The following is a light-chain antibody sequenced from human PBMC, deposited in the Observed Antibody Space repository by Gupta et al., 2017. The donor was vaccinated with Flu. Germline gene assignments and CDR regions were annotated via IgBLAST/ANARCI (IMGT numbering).Light chain of an antibody. Sequence: DIQMTQSPSSLSASLGDGVTITCQASQDISTYLNWYQHKPGKAPYLLIYDASYLETGVLSRFSGSGSGTNFSFTIRSLHPDDFGTYLCQQYNILPFTFGGGTKVEIK. J-gene: IGKJ4*01. V-gene: IGKV1-33*01. CDR1: QDISTY. CDR2: DAS. CDR3: QQYNILPFT.